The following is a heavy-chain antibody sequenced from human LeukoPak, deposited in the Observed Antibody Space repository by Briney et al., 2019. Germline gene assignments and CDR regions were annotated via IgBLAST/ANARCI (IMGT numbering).Heavy chain of an antibody. J-gene: IGHJ3*02. D-gene: IGHD2-2*02. CDR3: GRGGYCSSTSWYNDAFGI. V-gene: IGHV4-30-2*01. CDR2: IYHSGST. Sequence: PSETLSLTCAVSGVSISSGGYTWSWLRQPPGKGLEWIVYIYHSGSTYYNPSLKSRITITVDRSWNRFSLKLRSVTAADTGVYYCGRGGYCSSTSWYNDAFGIWGQGTMVTVSS. CDR1: GVSISSGGYT.